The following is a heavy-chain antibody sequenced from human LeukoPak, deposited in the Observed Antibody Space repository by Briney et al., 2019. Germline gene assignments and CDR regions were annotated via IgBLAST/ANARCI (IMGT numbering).Heavy chain of an antibody. Sequence: GGSLRLSCAASGFTFSSYSMNWVRQAPGKGLEWVSSTSSSSSYIYYADSVKGRFTISRDNAKNSLYLQMNSLRAEDTAVYYCARDGGILTGYALDYWGQGTLVTVSS. CDR3: ARDGGILTGYALDY. J-gene: IGHJ4*02. V-gene: IGHV3-21*01. CDR1: GFTFSSYS. CDR2: TSSSSSYI. D-gene: IGHD3-9*01.